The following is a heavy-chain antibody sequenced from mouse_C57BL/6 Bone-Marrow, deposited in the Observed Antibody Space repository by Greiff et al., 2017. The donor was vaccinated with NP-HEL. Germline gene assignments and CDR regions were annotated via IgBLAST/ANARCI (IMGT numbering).Heavy chain of an antibody. J-gene: IGHJ3*01. CDR2: IYPGDGDT. CDR1: GYEFSNYW. V-gene: IGHV1-80*01. Sequence: QVQLQESGAELVKPGASVKISCKASGYEFSNYWMNWVKQRPGQGLEWIGQIYPGDGDTNYNGKFKDKATLTADKSSSTAYRQLSRLTSEDSAVYFCARGAYWGQGTLVTVSA. CDR3: ARGAY.